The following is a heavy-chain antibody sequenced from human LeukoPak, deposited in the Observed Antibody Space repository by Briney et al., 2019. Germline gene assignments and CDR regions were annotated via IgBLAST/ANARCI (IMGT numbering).Heavy chain of an antibody. CDR3: ARGFRVYYDSSGYTA. V-gene: IGHV4-39*07. J-gene: IGHJ5*02. CDR2: IYYDGTT. D-gene: IGHD3-22*01. Sequence: SETLSLTCTASGGSISTTSYYWAWIRQPPGKGLEWIVSIYYDGTTYYNPSLKSRVTISVDTSKNQFSLKLSSVTAADTAVYYCARGFRVYYDSSGYTAWGQGTLVTVSS. CDR1: GGSISTTSYY.